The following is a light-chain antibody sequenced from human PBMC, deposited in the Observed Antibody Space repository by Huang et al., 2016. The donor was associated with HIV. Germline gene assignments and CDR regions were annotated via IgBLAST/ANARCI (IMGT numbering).Light chain of an antibody. CDR1: QSVSGN. CDR3: QQYNNWPPEET. CDR2: GAS. Sequence: EIIMTQSPVTLSVSPGERATLSCRASQSVSGNLAWYQQKPGQAPRLLSCGASVRATGIPPRFSGSGSGTEFTLTISSLRSEDFAFYYCQQYNNWPPEETFGPGTKVDFK. V-gene: IGKV3-15*01. J-gene: IGKJ3*01.